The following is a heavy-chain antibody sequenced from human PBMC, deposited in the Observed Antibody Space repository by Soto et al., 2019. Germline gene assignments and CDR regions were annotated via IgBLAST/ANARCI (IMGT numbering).Heavy chain of an antibody. CDR3: PRSTTWHTHDY. D-gene: IGHD5-12*01. CDR1: GFTFSSSS. V-gene: IGHV3-7*03. J-gene: IGHJ4*02. CDR2: IKQDGSER. Sequence: PGGSLRLSGAASGFTFSSSSMSWVRQAPGKGLEWVAKIKQDGSERHYVGSVKGLFTISTDNVKHSLYLQMNNLTPDATPVYNCPRSTTWHTHDYWGQGPLVTVSS.